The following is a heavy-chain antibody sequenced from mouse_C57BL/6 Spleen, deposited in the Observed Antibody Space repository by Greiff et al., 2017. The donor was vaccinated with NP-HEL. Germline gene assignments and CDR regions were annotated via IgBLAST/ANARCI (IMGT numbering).Heavy chain of an antibody. CDR3: TDLGKSFAY. J-gene: IGHJ3*01. Sequence: EVKLVESGGGLVQPRGSMKLSCAASGFTFSDAWMDWVRQSPEKGLEWVAEIRNKANNHATYYAESVKGRFTISRDDSKSSVYLQMNSLRAEDTGIYYCTDLGKSFAYWGQGTLVTVSA. CDR1: GFTFSDAW. V-gene: IGHV6-6*01. D-gene: IGHD1-3*01. CDR2: IRNKANNHAT.